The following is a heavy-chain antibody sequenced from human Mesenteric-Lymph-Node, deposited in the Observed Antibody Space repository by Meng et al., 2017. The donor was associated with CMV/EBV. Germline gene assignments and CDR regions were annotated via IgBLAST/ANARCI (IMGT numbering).Heavy chain of an antibody. V-gene: IGHV3-23*01. D-gene: IGHD4-17*01. Sequence: SGFTFSSYSLNWVRQAPGKGLEWVSTFSHSGATFYADSVKGRSTISRDNSKNTLSLQMNYLRAEDTAIYYCAKIFGFGGDTYGMDVWGQGTTVTVSS. CDR1: GFTFSSYS. CDR3: AKIFGFGGDTYGMDV. J-gene: IGHJ6*02. CDR2: FSHSGAT.